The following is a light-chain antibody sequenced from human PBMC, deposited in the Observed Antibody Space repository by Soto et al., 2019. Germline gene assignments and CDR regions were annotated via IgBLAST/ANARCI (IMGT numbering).Light chain of an antibody. V-gene: IGLV7-43*01. CDR1: TGAVTSGLH. CDR2: STT. J-gene: IGLJ2*01. Sequence: QAVVTQEPSLTVSPGGTVTLTCASSTGAVTSGLHPNWIQQRPGQAPRTLIYSTTNKHPWTPARFSGSLLGGKAALTLSGVQPEDEAVYYCLLYFGGAQGVVFGGGTQLTVL. CDR3: LLYFGGAQGVV.